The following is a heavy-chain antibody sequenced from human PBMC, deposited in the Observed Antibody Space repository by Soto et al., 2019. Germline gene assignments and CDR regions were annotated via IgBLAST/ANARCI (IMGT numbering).Heavy chain of an antibody. CDR2: IWYDGSNK. J-gene: IGHJ4*02. V-gene: IGHV3-33*01. D-gene: IGHD3-3*01. CDR3: ARDVMDEGALRFLEWEFDY. CDR1: GFTFSSYG. Sequence: GGSLRLSCAASGFTFSSYGMHWVRQAPGKGLEWVAVIWYDGSNKYYADSVKGRFTISRDNSKNTLYLQMNSLRAEDTAVYYCARDVMDEGALRFLEWEFDYWGQGTLVTVSS.